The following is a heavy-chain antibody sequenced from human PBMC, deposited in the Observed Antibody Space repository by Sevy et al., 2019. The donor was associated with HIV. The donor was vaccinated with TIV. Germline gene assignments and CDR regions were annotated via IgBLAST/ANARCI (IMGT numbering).Heavy chain of an antibody. Sequence: SETLSLTCTVSGDSIGNNYWSWIRQPPGKGLEWIGYFYYSGRTNYNPSLKSRVTISADTSKNQFSLKLISVTAPDTAVYFCASCSPDYYYGMDVWGQGTTVTVSS. V-gene: IGHV4-59*01. CDR2: FYYSGRT. CDR3: ASCSPDYYYGMDV. D-gene: IGHD2-15*01. CDR1: GDSIGNNY. J-gene: IGHJ6*02.